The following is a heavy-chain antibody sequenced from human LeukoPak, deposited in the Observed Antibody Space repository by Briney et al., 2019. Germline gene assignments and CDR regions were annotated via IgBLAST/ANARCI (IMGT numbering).Heavy chain of an antibody. CDR2: ISYDGNNK. V-gene: IGHV3-30*18. J-gene: IGHJ4*02. D-gene: IGHD3-22*01. CDR3: AKRASYYDSSGYDY. Sequence: GGSLRLSCAASGFTFSSYWMHWVRQAPGKGLEWVAFISYDGNNKYYADSVNGRFTISRDNSKNTLYLQMNSLRAEDTAVYYCAKRASYYDSSGYDYWGQGTLVTVSP. CDR1: GFTFSSYW.